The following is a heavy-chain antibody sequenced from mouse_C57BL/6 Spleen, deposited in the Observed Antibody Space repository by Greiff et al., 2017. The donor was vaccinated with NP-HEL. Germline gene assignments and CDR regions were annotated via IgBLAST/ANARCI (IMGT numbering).Heavy chain of an antibody. Sequence: VQLQQSGAELVKPGASVKMSCKASGYTFTTYPIEWMKQNHGKSLEWIGNFHPYNDDTKYNEKFKGKATLTVAQSSSTVYLELSRLTSDDSAVYYCGRRGNYAAWFAYWGQGTLVTVSA. V-gene: IGHV1-47*01. CDR1: GYTFTTYP. CDR3: GRRGNYAAWFAY. D-gene: IGHD2-1*01. CDR2: FHPYNDDT. J-gene: IGHJ3*01.